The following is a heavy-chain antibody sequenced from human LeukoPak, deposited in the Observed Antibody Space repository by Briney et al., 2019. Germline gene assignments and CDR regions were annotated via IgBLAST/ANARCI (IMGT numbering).Heavy chain of an antibody. CDR1: GGTFSSYA. V-gene: IGHV1-69*01. Sequence: SVKVSCKASGGTFSSYAISWVRQAPGQGLEWMGGIIPIFGTANYAQKFQGRVTITADESTSTAYMELSSLRSEDTAVYYCARDLYSYEHYYYYGMDVWAKGPRSPSP. J-gene: IGHJ6*02. D-gene: IGHD5-18*01. CDR3: ARDLYSYEHYYYYGMDV. CDR2: IIPIFGTA.